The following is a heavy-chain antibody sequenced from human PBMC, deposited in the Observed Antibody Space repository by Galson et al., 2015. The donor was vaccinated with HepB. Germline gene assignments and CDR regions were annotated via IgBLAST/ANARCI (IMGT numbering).Heavy chain of an antibody. Sequence: SLRLSCAASGFTFSSYWMSWVRQAPGKGLEWVATIKQDETEKKYVGSVKGRFTISRDNAKNSLYLQMNSLRGEDTAVYYCARASRTAPFYWGQGTLVRVSS. CDR1: GFTFSSYW. D-gene: IGHD5-18*01. V-gene: IGHV3-7*04. CDR2: IKQDETEK. J-gene: IGHJ4*02. CDR3: ARASRTAPFY.